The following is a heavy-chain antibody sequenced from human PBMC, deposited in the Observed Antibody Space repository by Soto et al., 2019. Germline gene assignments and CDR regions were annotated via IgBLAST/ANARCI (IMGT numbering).Heavy chain of an antibody. CDR3: ARDWFGIDY. CDR2: INPYNGNT. CDR1: GYTFTSYG. Sequence: QVQLVQSGAEVKKPGASVKVSCKASGYTFTSYGISWVRQAPGQGLEWMGWINPYNGNTNYAQKLQGRVTMTTDTSKNTAYMELRSLRSGDTAVYYCARDWFGIDYWGQGTLVTVSS. D-gene: IGHD3-16*01. J-gene: IGHJ4*02. V-gene: IGHV1-18*01.